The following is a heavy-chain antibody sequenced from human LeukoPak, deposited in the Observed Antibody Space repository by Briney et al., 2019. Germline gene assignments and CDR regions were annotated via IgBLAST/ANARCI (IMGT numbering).Heavy chain of an antibody. CDR3: ARQLYVSGSYYAPMDV. V-gene: IGHV4-39*01. CDR1: GGSISSSSYF. D-gene: IGHD3-10*01. Sequence: ASETLSLTCTVSGGSISSSSYFWGWIRQPPGKGLEWIASVHYSGSTYYNPSLKSRLTISVDTSKNQFSLELSSVTAADTALYFCARQLYVSGSYYAPMDVWGKGTTVTISS. J-gene: IGHJ6*03. CDR2: VHYSGST.